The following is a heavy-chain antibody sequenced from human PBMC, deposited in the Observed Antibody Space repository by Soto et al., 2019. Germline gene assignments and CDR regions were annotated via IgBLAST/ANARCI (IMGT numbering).Heavy chain of an antibody. V-gene: IGHV3-74*03. J-gene: IGHJ5*02. CDR1: GFTFSSYW. Sequence: GGSLRLSCAASGFTFSSYWMFWVRQAPGKGLVWVSHINSDGSSITYADSVKGRFTISRDNAKNSLYLQMNSLRDEDTAVYYCARDSPYSSSWYDLNWFDPWGQGP. D-gene: IGHD6-13*01. CDR3: ARDSPYSSSWYDLNWFDP. CDR2: INSDGSSI.